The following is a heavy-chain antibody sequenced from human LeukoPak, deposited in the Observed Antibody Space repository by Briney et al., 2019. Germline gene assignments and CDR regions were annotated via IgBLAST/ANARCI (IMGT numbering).Heavy chain of an antibody. CDR1: GGSTGPYY. V-gene: IGHV4-59*08. Sequence: KPSETLSLTCTVSGGSTGPYYWSWIRQSPGKGLDGIGYIYHSGSTSYNPSLKSRVTMSVDTSKNQFSLKLSSVTAVDTAIYYCARQGPETGSYYGGIDYWGQGTLVTVSS. CDR3: ARQGPETGSYYGGIDY. CDR2: IYHSGST. D-gene: IGHD1-26*01. J-gene: IGHJ4*02.